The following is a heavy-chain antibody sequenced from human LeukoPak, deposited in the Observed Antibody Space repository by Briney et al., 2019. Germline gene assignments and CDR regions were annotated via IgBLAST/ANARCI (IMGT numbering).Heavy chain of an antibody. CDR3: ARGGDYYGSVYGMDV. CDR1: GGSFSGYY. J-gene: IGHJ6*02. CDR2: INHSGST. D-gene: IGHD3-10*01. Sequence: SETLSLTCAVYGGSFSGYYWSWIRQPPGKGLEWIGEINHSGSTNHNPSLKSRVTISVDTSKNQFSLKLSSVTAADTAVYYCARGGDYYGSVYGMDVWGQGTTVTVSS. V-gene: IGHV4-34*01.